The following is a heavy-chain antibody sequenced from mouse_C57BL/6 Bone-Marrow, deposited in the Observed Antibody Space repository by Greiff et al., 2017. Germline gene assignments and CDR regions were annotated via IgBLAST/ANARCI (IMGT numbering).Heavy chain of an antibody. CDR1: GYTFTSYW. Sequence: VQLQQPGAELVRPGSSVKLSCKASGYTFTSYWMHWVKQRPIQGLEWIGNIDPSDSETHYNQKFKDKATLSVDKSSSTAYMQLSSLTSEAFAVYACARGWRCSNFGWFAYWGQGTLVTVSA. V-gene: IGHV1-52*01. CDR2: IDPSDSET. D-gene: IGHD2-5*01. CDR3: ARGWRCSNFGWFAY. J-gene: IGHJ3*01.